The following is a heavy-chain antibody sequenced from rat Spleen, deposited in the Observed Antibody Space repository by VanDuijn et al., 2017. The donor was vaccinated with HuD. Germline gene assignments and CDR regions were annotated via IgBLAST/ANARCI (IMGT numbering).Heavy chain of an antibody. CDR2: MWSDGDT. CDR3: TIHPRY. D-gene: IGHD3-1*01. J-gene: IGHJ2*01. Sequence: QVQLRESGPGLVRPSQTLSLTCTVSGFSLTRYHVHWVRQPPGKGLEWMGEMWSDGDTSYNSALKSRLSISRDTSKNQVFLKMNSLQTDDTGTYYCTIHPRYWGQGVMVTVSS. CDR1: GFSLTRYH. V-gene: IGHV2-32*01.